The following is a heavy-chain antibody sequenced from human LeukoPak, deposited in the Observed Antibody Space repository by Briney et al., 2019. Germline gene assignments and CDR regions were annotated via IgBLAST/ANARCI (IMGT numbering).Heavy chain of an antibody. V-gene: IGHV3-30*04. CDR1: GFTFSSYA. CDR3: ARERIETLAVAGPFDY. D-gene: IGHD6-19*01. J-gene: IGHJ4*02. Sequence: PGRSLRLSCAASGFTFSSYAMHWVRQAPGKGLEWVAVISYDGSNKYYADSVKGRFTISRDNSKNTLYLQMNSLRAEDTAVYYRARERIETLAVAGPFDYWGQGTLVTVSS. CDR2: ISYDGSNK.